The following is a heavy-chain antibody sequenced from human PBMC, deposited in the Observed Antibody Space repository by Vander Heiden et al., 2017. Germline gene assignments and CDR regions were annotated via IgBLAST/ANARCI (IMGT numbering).Heavy chain of an antibody. CDR2: VYSNGVT. Sequence: QVQLQESGPGLVILSETLSLTCTVPGGSINNSYVGGIRRAAGKGLEWIGRVYSNGVTNYNPSLRTRVTMSADLSKNQVSLSLTAVTAADTAVYFCARGSYLDDWGQGTLVTVSS. CDR3: ARGSYLDD. CDR1: GGSINNSY. V-gene: IGHV4-4*07. D-gene: IGHD3-10*01. J-gene: IGHJ4*02.